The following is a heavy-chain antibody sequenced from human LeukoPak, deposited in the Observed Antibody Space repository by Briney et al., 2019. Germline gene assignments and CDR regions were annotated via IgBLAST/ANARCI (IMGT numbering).Heavy chain of an antibody. V-gene: IGHV4-59*01. J-gene: IGHJ6*03. CDR1: GGSISSYY. D-gene: IGHD4-17*01. Sequence: SETLSLTCTASGGSISSYYWSWIRQPPGKGLEWIGYIYYSGSTNYNPSLKSRVTISVDTSKNQFSLKLSSVTAADTAVYYCARRRGGDYGMYYYYYMDVWGKGTTVTVSS. CDR3: ARRRGGDYGMYYYYYMDV. CDR2: IYYSGST.